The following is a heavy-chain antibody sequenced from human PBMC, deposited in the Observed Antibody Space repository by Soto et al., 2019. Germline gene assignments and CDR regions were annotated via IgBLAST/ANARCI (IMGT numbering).Heavy chain of an antibody. CDR3: ARGSRVDAFDI. D-gene: IGHD2-2*01. V-gene: IGHV4-30-4*01. Sequence: SETLSLTGTVSGGSISSGDYYWSWIRQPSGKGLEWIGYIYYSGSTYYNPSLKSRATISVDTSKNQFSLKLSSVTAADTAVYYCARGSRVDAFDIWGQGTMVTVSS. CDR1: GGSISSGDYY. CDR2: IYYSGST. J-gene: IGHJ3*02.